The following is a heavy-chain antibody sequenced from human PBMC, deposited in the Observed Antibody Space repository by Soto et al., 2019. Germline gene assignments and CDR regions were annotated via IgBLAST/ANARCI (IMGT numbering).Heavy chain of an antibody. D-gene: IGHD2-21*01. V-gene: IGHV2-70*01. CDR1: VFSLSTLRTC. Sequence: GSRPTLVYPTQTRPLTCTFSVFSLSTLRTCVAWIRQPPGKALEWLALINWDNNEYYSTSLKTRLTISRDTSKNQVVLTMTNVDPVDTATYYCARIPHYSDSYYMDYWGQGTLVTVSS. CDR3: ARIPHYSDSYYMDY. J-gene: IGHJ4*02. CDR2: INWDNNE.